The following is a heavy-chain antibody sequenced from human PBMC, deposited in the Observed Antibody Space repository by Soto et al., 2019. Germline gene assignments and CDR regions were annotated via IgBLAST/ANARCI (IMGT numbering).Heavy chain of an antibody. V-gene: IGHV1-69*01. CDR2: ITPMFGTP. CDR3: ARDGTLYDSSAYYYLY. J-gene: IGHJ4*02. Sequence: ASVKVSCKASGGTFSRYTITWVRQAPGQGLEWMGGITPMFGTPNYAQKFRGRVTITADESTSTAYMELSSLRSEDTAMYYCARDGTLYDSSAYYYLYWGQGTLVTVSS. D-gene: IGHD3-22*01. CDR1: GGTFSRYT.